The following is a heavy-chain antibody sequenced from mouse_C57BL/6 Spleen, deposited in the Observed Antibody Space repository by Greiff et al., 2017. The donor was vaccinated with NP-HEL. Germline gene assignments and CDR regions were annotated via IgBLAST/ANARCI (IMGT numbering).Heavy chain of an antibody. J-gene: IGHJ4*01. Sequence: EVMLVESVAELVRPGASVKLSCTASGFNIKNTYMHWVKQRPEQGLEWIGRIDPANGNTKYAPKFQGKATITADTSSNTAYLQLSSLTSEDTAIYYCARTPIITTVVGAMDYWGQGTSVTVSS. V-gene: IGHV14-3*01. D-gene: IGHD1-1*01. CDR3: ARTPIITTVVGAMDY. CDR1: GFNIKNTY. CDR2: IDPANGNT.